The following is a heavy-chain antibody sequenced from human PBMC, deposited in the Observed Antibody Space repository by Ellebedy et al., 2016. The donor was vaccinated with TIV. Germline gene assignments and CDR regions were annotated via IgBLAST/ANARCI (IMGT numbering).Heavy chain of an antibody. J-gene: IGHJ4*02. D-gene: IGHD3-10*01. CDR3: AMYYYGSGSYWGADY. CDR1: GFTFSSYA. Sequence: PGGSLRPSCPPSGFTFSSYAMHWVRQAPGKGLEWVVVISYDGTNKYYADSVKVLFTISRDNSKNTLYLQMNSLRAEDTAIYYCAMYYYGSGSYWGADYWGQGTLVTVSS. V-gene: IGHV3-30*04. CDR2: ISYDGTNK.